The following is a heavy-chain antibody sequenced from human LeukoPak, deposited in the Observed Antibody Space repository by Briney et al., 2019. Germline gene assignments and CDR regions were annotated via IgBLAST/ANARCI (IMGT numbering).Heavy chain of an antibody. V-gene: IGHV3-30*03. CDR3: ARDLGGGGADY. D-gene: IGHD2-21*01. Sequence: GGSLRLSCAASGFTFSSYGMHWVRQAPGKGLEWVAVISYDGSNKYYADSVKGRFTISRDNAKNSLYLQMNSLRAEDTAVYYCARDLGGGGADYWGQGTLVTVSS. J-gene: IGHJ4*02. CDR2: ISYDGSNK. CDR1: GFTFSSYG.